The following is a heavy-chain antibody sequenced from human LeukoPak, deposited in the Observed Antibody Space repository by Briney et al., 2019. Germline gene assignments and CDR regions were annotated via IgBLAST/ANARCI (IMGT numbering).Heavy chain of an antibody. V-gene: IGHV3-21*01. CDR3: AREDSSSWNLRWFDP. Sequence: GGSLRLSCAASGFTFSSYSMNWVRQAPGKGLEWVSSISSNSNYIYYTDSVKGRFTISRDNAKNSLYLQMNSLRAEDAAVYYCAREDSSSWNLRWFDPWGQGTLVTVSS. CDR1: GFTFSSYS. CDR2: ISSNSNYI. D-gene: IGHD6-13*01. J-gene: IGHJ5*02.